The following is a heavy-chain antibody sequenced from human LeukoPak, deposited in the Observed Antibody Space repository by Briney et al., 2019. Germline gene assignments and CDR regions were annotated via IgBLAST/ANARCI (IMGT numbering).Heavy chain of an antibody. CDR1: GGSFSGYY. D-gene: IGHD2-15*01. V-gene: IGHV4-34*01. CDR3: ARGPDIVVVVAAEANWFDP. Sequence: PSETLSLTCAVYGGSFSGYYWSWIRQPPGKGLEWIGEINHSGSTNYNPSLKSRVTISVDTSKNQFSLKLSSVTAADTAVYYCARGPDIVVVVAAEANWFDPWGQGTLVTVSS. CDR2: INHSGST. J-gene: IGHJ5*02.